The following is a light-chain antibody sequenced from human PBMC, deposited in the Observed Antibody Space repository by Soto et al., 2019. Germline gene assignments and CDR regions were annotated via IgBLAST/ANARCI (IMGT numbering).Light chain of an antibody. CDR3: QQYETYQWT. CDR2: DAS. Sequence: DIPMTQSPSTLSASVGDRVTITCRASQSISGYLAWYQQKPGTAPNLLIYDASNLESGVPSRFSGSGSGTEFTLTISSLQPDDFATYYCQQYETYQWTFGRGTKVEIK. J-gene: IGKJ1*01. V-gene: IGKV1-5*01. CDR1: QSISGY.